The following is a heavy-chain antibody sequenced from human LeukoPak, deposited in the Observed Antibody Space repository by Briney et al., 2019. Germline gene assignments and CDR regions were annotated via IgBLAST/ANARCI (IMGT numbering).Heavy chain of an antibody. CDR2: IYPGDSDT. CDR3: ARLPYCSSTSCYLLDV. CDR1: GYSFTSYW. D-gene: IGHD2-2*01. J-gene: IGHJ6*02. Sequence: GESLKISCKGSGYSFTSYWIGWVRQMPGKGLEWMGIIYPGDSDTRYSPSFQGQVTISADKSISTAYLQWSSLKVSDTAMYYCARLPYCSSTSCYLLDVWGQGTTVTVSS. V-gene: IGHV5-51*01.